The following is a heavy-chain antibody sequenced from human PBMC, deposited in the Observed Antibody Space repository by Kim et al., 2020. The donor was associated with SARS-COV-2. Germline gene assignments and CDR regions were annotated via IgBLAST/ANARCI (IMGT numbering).Heavy chain of an antibody. CDR3: AEDTVLCGRSDCSHP. D-gene: IGHD4-17*01. V-gene: IGHV3-23*01. Sequence: GGSLRLSCAASGLPLSCYSFAFVWVRPAPGQGLEWASGVSAGGTYTDYADSVRGRFTVSSDNSTDTLYMQMDSVRADDTAAYYCAEDTVLCGRSDCSHPWDEGTL. CDR2: VSAGGTYT. CDR1: GLPLSCYSFA. J-gene: IGHJ5*02.